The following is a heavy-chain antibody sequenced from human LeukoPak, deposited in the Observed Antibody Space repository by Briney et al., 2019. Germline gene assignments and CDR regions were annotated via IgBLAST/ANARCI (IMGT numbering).Heavy chain of an antibody. CDR1: GFTYSSYG. CDR2: IWYDGSNK. J-gene: IGHJ4*02. D-gene: IGHD5-12*01. V-gene: IGHV3-33*01. Sequence: GRSLRLSWAASGFTYSSYGMHWVRQAPGKGLEWVAVIWYDGSNKYYADSVKGRFTISRDNSKNTLYLQMNSLRAEDTAVYYCARDRQTRSGYGPFDYWGQGTLVTVSS. CDR3: ARDRQTRSGYGPFDY.